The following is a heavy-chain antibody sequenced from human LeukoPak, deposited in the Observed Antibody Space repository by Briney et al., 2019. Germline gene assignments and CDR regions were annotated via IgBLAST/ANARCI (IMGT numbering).Heavy chain of an antibody. CDR3: ARGPIMITFGGVIAPFDY. V-gene: IGHV4-30-4*08. D-gene: IGHD3-16*02. Sequence: PSQTLSLTCTVSGGSISSGDYYWSWIRQPTGKGLEWIGEINHSGSTNYNPSLKSRVTISVDTSKNQFSLKLSSVTAADTAVYYCARGPIMITFGGVIAPFDYWGQGTLVTVSS. CDR2: INHSGST. J-gene: IGHJ4*02. CDR1: GGSISSGDYY.